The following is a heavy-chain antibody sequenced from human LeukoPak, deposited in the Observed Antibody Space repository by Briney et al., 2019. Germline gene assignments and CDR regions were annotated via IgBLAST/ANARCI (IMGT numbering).Heavy chain of an antibody. J-gene: IGHJ4*02. V-gene: IGHV1-18*01. CDR3: ARDYYDSSGYYEGVY. CDR2: ISAYNGNT. Sequence: ASVKVSCKASGYTFTSYGISWVRQAPGQGLEWMGWISAYNGNTNYAQKLQGRVTMTRDTSISTAYMELSRLRSDDTAVYYCARDYYDSSGYYEGVYWGQGTLVTVSS. D-gene: IGHD3-22*01. CDR1: GYTFTSYG.